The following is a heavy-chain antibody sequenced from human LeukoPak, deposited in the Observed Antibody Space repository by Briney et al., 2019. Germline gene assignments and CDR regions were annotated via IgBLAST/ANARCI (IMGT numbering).Heavy chain of an antibody. V-gene: IGHV4-59*12. Sequence: SETLSLTCTVSGASISGYFWSWIRQPPGKGLEWIGYISSSGNTNYNPSLKSRVTISVDTSKNQFSLKLSSVTAADTAVYYCARGARRYCSGGSCLRFDYWGQGTLVTVSS. D-gene: IGHD2-15*01. CDR3: ARGARRYCSGGSCLRFDY. CDR1: GASISGYF. J-gene: IGHJ4*02. CDR2: ISSSGNT.